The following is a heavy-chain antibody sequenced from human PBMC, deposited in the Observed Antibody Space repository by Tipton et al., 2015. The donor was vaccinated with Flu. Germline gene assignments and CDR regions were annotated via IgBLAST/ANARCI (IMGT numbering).Heavy chain of an antibody. CDR2: IYHNSGST. CDR3: ARSSTAGGPLRP. V-gene: IGHV4-39*07. CDR1: GGSISSSSYY. J-gene: IGHJ5*02. Sequence: TLSLTCTVSGGSISSSSYYWGWIRQPPGKGLEWIGSIYHNSGSTYYNPSLKSRVTISVDTSKNQFSLKLSSVTAADTAVYYCARSSTAGGPLRPGGQGTLVTVSS. D-gene: IGHD2/OR15-2a*01.